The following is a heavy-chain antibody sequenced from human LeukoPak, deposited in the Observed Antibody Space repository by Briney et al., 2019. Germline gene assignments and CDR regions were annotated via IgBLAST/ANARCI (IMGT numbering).Heavy chain of an antibody. CDR2: IYTGGST. V-gene: IGHV4-61*02. D-gene: IGHD4/OR15-4a*01. CDR1: GGSISSGSYY. Sequence: KASETLSLTCTVSGGSISSGSYYWSWIRQPAGKGLEWIGRIYTGGSTNYNPSFKSRLTISIDKSKNQFSLKLTSVTAADSAVYFCARGPLLGDDYDPPFRYWGQGTLVTVSS. J-gene: IGHJ4*02. CDR3: ARGPLLGDDYDPPFRY.